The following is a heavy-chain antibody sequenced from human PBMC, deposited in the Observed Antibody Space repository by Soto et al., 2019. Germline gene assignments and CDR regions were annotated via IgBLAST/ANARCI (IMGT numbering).Heavy chain of an antibody. CDR2: LYDVFGS. CDR1: GLTVSGTKY. CDR3: ASWHEREHAYDV. V-gene: IGHV3-53*01. Sequence: DVQLVESGGGLIQPGESLRLSCAAFGLTVSGTKYVAWVRQAPGKGLEWVSALYDVFGSFYADSVKGRFTTSSDRSKSTVYLQMIDLRPDDTAVYYCASWHEREHAYDVWGQGTTVIVSS. D-gene: IGHD1-1*01. J-gene: IGHJ3*01.